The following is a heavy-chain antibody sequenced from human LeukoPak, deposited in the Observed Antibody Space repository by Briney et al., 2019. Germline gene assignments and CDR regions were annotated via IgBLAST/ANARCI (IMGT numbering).Heavy chain of an antibody. J-gene: IGHJ3*02. V-gene: IGHV4-39*01. Sequence: PSETLSLTCTVSGGSISSSSYYWGWIRQPPGKGLGWIGGIYYSGSTYYNPSLKSRVTISVDTSKNQFSLKLSSVTAADTAVYYCARRDIVVVPAAIGAGAFDIWGQGTMVTVSS. CDR1: GGSISSSSYY. CDR2: IYYSGST. CDR3: ARRDIVVVPAAIGAGAFDI. D-gene: IGHD2-2*02.